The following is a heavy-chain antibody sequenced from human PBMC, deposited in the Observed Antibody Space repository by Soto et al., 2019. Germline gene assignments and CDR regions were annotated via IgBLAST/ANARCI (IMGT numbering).Heavy chain of an antibody. CDR3: ARHKAAAAGYFDY. Sequence: ASVKVSCKASGFSFSDYFMHWVRQAPGQGLEWMGIINPSGDSRNYAQKFQGRVTITRDTSTSTVYMDLSSLKASDTAMYYCARHKAAAAGYFDYWGQGTLVTVSS. CDR2: INPSGDSR. CDR1: GFSFSDYF. V-gene: IGHV1-46*01. D-gene: IGHD6-13*01. J-gene: IGHJ4*02.